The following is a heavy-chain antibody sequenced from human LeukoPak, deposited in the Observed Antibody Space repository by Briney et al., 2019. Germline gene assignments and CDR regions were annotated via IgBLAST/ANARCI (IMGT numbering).Heavy chain of an antibody. CDR1: GYTFTSYD. V-gene: IGHV1-8*01. D-gene: IGHD3-10*01. J-gene: IGHJ4*02. CDR2: MNPNSGNT. Sequence: GASVKVSRKASGYTFTSYDINWVRQVTGQGFEWMGWMNPNSGNTGYVQKFQGRVTMTRDTSIGTAYMELSSLRSEDTAVYYCARHIITMVRGPKGFDYWSQGTLVTVSS. CDR3: ARHIITMVRGPKGFDY.